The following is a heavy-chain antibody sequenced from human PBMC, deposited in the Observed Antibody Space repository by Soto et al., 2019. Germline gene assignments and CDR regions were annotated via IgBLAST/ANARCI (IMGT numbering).Heavy chain of an antibody. CDR3: ARQIYDSDTGNNFQYYFVS. CDR1: GYSFAGYW. V-gene: IGHV5-10-1*01. CDR2: IDPSDSQT. D-gene: IGHD3-22*01. Sequence: GESLKISCKVSGYSFAGYWTTWVRQKPGKVLEWMGRIDPSDSQTYYSPSFRGHVTISVTKSITTVFLQWSSLRASDTAMYYCARQIYDSDTGNNFQYYFVSWGHGTPGTVSX. J-gene: IGHJ4*01.